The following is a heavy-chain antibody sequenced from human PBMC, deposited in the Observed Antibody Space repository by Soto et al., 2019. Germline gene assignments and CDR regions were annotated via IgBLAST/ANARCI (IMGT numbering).Heavy chain of an antibody. CDR2: IYYSGST. CDR1: GGSVTSGSYY. D-gene: IGHD6-19*01. Sequence: QVQLQESGPGLVKPSETLSLTCTVSGGSVTSGSYYWSWIRQPPGKGLEWIGYIYYSGSTNYNPSLNSRVTISVDTSKNQIALKLGSVTAADAALYYGAREQGIAVAVVAYWGQGTLVTVSS. CDR3: AREQGIAVAVVAY. V-gene: IGHV4-61*01. J-gene: IGHJ4*02.